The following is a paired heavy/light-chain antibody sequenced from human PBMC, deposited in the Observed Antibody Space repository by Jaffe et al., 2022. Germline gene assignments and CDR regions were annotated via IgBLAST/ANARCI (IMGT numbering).Light chain of an antibody. CDR2: KAS. V-gene: IGKV1-5*03. J-gene: IGKJ1*01. CDR3: QQYNTWTWT. CDR1: QSISSW. Sequence: DIQMTQSPSTLSASVGDRVTITCRASQSISSWLAWYQQKPGKAPKLLIYKASSLQSGVPSRFSGSGSGTEFTLTINSLQPDDFATYYCQQYNTWTWTFGQGTKVEIK.
Heavy chain of an antibody. CDR1: GLSVSRNC. CDR3: ARDPTNSGPGAFNL. V-gene: IGHV3-66*02. Sequence: EVQLVESGGGLVQPGGSLRLSCAASGLSVSRNCMSWVRQAPGKGLEWVSIIYNSGSTYYADSVKGRFTISRDNSKNTVYLQMNGLRAEDTALYYCARDPTNSGPGAFNLWGQGTMVTVSS. J-gene: IGHJ3*01. CDR2: IYNSGST. D-gene: IGHD5-12*01.